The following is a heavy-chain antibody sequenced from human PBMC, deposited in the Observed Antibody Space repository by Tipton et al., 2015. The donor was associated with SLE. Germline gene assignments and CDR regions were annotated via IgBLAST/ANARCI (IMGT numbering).Heavy chain of an antibody. Sequence: TLSLTCTVSGGSISSHYWSWIRQPPGKGLEWIGYIYYSGSTNYNPSLRSRVTMSVDPSKNQLSLTLMSVTAADTAVYFCARIIAGHGDAFDVWGQGTMVTVSS. V-gene: IGHV4-59*11. CDR1: GGSISSHY. CDR2: IYYSGST. CDR3: ARIIAGHGDAFDV. J-gene: IGHJ3*01.